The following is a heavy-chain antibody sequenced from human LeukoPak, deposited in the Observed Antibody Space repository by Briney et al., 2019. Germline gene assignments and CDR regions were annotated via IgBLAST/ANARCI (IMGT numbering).Heavy chain of an antibody. D-gene: IGHD1-1*01. J-gene: IGHJ4*02. V-gene: IGHV4-34*01. CDR3: ARGRLDGYYFDY. CDR1: GGSFSGYY. Sequence: SETLSLTCVVYGGSFSGYYWTWIRQPPGKGLEWIGEIHYSGATSYRPSLKSRVTISGDTSKNQVSLNLRSVTAADTAVYYCARGRLDGYYFDYWGQGALATVSS. CDR2: IHYSGAT.